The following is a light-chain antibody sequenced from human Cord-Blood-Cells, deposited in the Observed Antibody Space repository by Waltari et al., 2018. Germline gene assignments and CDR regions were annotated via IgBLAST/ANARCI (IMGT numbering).Light chain of an antibody. J-gene: IGKJ2*02. CDR1: QSHLNSNGYNY. V-gene: IGKV2-28*01. CDR3: MQDLQTPCT. CDR2: LGS. Sequence: IVMTPAPFYLPVTCRGQASISCRARQSHLNSNGYNYLDWYQQKPGQSPQLLIYLGSNRASGVPDRFSGSGSGTDFTLTISRVEAEDVGTYYCMQDLQTPCTFGQGTKLEIK.